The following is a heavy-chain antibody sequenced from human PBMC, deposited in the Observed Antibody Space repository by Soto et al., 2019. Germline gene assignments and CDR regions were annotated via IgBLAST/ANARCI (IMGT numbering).Heavy chain of an antibody. CDR1: GFIFSEST. CDR2: VSTSGRST. D-gene: IGHD2-15*01. J-gene: IGHJ4*02. Sequence: VGSLRISWSASGFIFSESTIYWVRQVPGKGLEAISAVSTSGRSTYYADSVKDRFTISRDNSKNTLFLQMGSLRPEDTAIYYCVKQAHGLDGVAFDYWGQGTQVTVSS. CDR3: VKQAHGLDGVAFDY. V-gene: IGHV3-64D*06.